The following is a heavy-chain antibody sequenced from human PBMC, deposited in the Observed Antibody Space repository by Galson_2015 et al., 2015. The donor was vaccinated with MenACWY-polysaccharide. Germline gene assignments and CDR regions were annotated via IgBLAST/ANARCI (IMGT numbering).Heavy chain of an antibody. D-gene: IGHD6-6*01. CDR1: GGTFSSYA. CDR3: ASTPEYSSSSGSADY. Sequence: SVKVSCKASGGTFSSYAISWVRQAPGQGLEWMGGIIPIFGTANYAQKFQGRVTITADESTSTAYMELSSLRSEDTAVYYCASTPEYSSSSGSADYWGQATLVTVSS. CDR2: IIPIFGTA. V-gene: IGHV1-69*13. J-gene: IGHJ4*02.